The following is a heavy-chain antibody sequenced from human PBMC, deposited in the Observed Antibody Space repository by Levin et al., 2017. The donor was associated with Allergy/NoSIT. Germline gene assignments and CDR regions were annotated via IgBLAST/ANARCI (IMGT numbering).Heavy chain of an antibody. D-gene: IGHD6-13*01. V-gene: IGHV3-33*01. CDR2: IWSDGTED. Sequence: GGSLRLSCAASGFTFRNYGMHWVRQAPGKGLEWVSVIWSDGTEDYYADSVQGRFTISRDNSKNTLTLQMSDLRAADSALCYCARDTSSWYKNLYYFDYWGRGTLVTVSS. J-gene: IGHJ4*02. CDR1: GFTFRNYG. CDR3: ARDTSSWYKNLYYFDY.